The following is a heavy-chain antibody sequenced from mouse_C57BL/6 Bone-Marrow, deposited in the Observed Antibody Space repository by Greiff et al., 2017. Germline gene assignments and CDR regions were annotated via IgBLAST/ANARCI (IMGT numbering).Heavy chain of an antibody. CDR2: ISPGGSYT. CDR3: ARQGDYDGYFDV. D-gene: IGHD2-4*01. J-gene: IGHJ1*03. V-gene: IGHV5-6*01. CDR1: GFTFSSYG. Sequence: EVQLVESGGDLVKPGGSLKLSCAASGFTFSSYGMSWVRQTPDKRLEWVATISPGGSYTYYPASVKGRFTIASENAKNTLYLQMSSLKSEDTAMYYCARQGDYDGYFDVWGTGTTVTVSA.